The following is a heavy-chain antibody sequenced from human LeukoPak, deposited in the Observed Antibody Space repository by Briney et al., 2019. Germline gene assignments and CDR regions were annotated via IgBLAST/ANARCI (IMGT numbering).Heavy chain of an antibody. J-gene: IGHJ3*02. Sequence: SETLSLTCTVSGGSISSYYWSWIRQPPGKGLEWIGYIYYSGSTNYNPSLKSRVTISVDTSKNQFSLKLSSVTAADSAVYYCARVVVVPAAMVAFDIWGQGTMVTVSS. CDR3: ARVVVVPAAMVAFDI. CDR2: IYYSGST. CDR1: GGSISSYY. D-gene: IGHD2-2*01. V-gene: IGHV4-59*01.